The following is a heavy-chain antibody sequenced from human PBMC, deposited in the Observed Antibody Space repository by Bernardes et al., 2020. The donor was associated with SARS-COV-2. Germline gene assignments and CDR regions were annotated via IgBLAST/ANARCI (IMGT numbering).Heavy chain of an antibody. CDR3: AKGTANLGDY. D-gene: IGHD3-10*01. Sequence: GGSLRLSCSASGFTFSNYGMTWILQAPGKGLEWVSAISGSGITTYYADSVKGRFTISRDNSKSTLYLQMDSLRAEDTAVYYCAKGTANLGDYWGQGTLVSVSS. CDR2: ISGSGITT. J-gene: IGHJ4*02. CDR1: GFTFSNYG. V-gene: IGHV3-23*01.